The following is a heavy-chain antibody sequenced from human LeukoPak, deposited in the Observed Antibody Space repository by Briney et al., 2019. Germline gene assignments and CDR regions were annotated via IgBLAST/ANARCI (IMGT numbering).Heavy chain of an antibody. V-gene: IGHV1-18*04. CDR2: ISAYNGDT. CDR3: ARDPSNSSGWYVYFDY. CDR1: GYTFTIYG. J-gene: IGHJ4*02. Sequence: SVKVSCKASGYTFTIYGISWVRQAPGQGLEWMGWISAYNGDTKYAQKLQGRVTMTTDTSTSTAYMELRSLRSDDTAVYYCARDPSNSSGWYVYFDYWGQGTLVTVSS. D-gene: IGHD6-19*01.